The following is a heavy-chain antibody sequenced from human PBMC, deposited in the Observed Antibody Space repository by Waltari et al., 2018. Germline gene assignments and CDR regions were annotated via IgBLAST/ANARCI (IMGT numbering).Heavy chain of an antibody. CDR3: AKEDYGSGSYLTN. CDR2: SYSGGST. V-gene: IGHV3-23*03. CDR1: GFTFSSYA. D-gene: IGHD3-10*01. J-gene: IGHJ4*02. Sequence: ELQLLESGGDLVQPGVSLRLSCAASGFTFSSYALSWVRQDPGKGLEWVSVSYSGGSTYEAYDGKVRFTISRDKSKNTLYLQMNSLRAEDTAVYYCAKEDYGSGSYLTNWGQGTLVTVSS.